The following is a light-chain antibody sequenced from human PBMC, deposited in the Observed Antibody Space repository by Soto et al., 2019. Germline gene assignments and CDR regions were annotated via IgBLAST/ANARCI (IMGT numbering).Light chain of an antibody. V-gene: IGLV1-47*01. CDR1: TSNIGKYY. Sequence: QSVLTQPPSASGTPGQRVTISCSGSTSNIGKYYVYWYQQLPGTAPKLLIYRNNQRPPGVPDRFSGSKSGTSASLAISGLRSEDEADYYCAAWDDSLSGPVFGGGTKLTVL. CDR3: AAWDDSLSGPV. CDR2: RNN. J-gene: IGLJ2*01.